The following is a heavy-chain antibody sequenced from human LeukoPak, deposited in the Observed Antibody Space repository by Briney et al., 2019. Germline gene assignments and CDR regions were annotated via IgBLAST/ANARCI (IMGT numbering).Heavy chain of an antibody. CDR2: ISTSSTHI. CDR3: AREIQGSGSLPYNWFDP. CDR1: GFIFSDYY. Sequence: PGGSLRLSCAASGFIFSDYYMSWIRQAPGKGLEWVSSISTSSTHIYYADSVKGRFTISRDNANNSLYLQMNSLRAEDTAIYYCAREIQGSGSLPYNWFDPWGQGTLVTVSS. D-gene: IGHD3-10*01. J-gene: IGHJ5*02. V-gene: IGHV3-11*06.